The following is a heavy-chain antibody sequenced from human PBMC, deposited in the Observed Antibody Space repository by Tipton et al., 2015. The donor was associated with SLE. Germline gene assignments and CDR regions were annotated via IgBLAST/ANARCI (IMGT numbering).Heavy chain of an antibody. J-gene: IGHJ4*02. Sequence: GLVKPSETLSLTCTVSGGSINSYYWSWIRQPPGKGLEWIGYIYYSGSTNYNPSLKSRVTISIDTSKNHFSLNLTSVTTADTAVYYCARSRGYYPDSWGQGTLVTVSS. CDR3: ARSRGYYPDS. CDR2: IYYSGST. V-gene: IGHV4-59*01. CDR1: GGSINSYY. D-gene: IGHD3-22*01.